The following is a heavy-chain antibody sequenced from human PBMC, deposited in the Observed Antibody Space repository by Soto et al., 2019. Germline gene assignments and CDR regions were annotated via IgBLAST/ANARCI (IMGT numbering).Heavy chain of an antibody. CDR1: GGSISSYY. J-gene: IGHJ5*02. CDR2: IYYSATT. D-gene: IGHD3-16*01. Sequence: PSETLSLTCTVSGGSISSYYWSWIRQPPGKGLEWIGYIYYSATTNYNPSLKSRVTISVDTSKNQFSLKLTSVTAADTAVYYCARALWGPGGHINWFDPWGQGTLVTVSS. V-gene: IGHV4-59*01. CDR3: ARALWGPGGHINWFDP.